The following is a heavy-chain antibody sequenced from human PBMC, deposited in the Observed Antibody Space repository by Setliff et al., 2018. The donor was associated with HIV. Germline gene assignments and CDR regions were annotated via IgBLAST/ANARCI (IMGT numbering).Heavy chain of an antibody. CDR2: ISGSGGST. CDR3: AKGGATSITMIVVAVQH. D-gene: IGHD3-22*01. J-gene: IGHJ1*01. CDR1: GFTFSSYA. V-gene: IGHV3-23*01. Sequence: PGGSLRLSCAASGFTFSSYAMSWVRQAPGKGLEWVSAISGSGGSTYYADSVKGRFTISRDNSKNTLYLQMNSLRVEDTAVYYCAKGGATSITMIVVAVQHWGQGTLVTVSS.